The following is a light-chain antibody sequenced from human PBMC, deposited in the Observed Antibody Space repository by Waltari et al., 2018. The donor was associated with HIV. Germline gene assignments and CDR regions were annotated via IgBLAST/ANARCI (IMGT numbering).Light chain of an antibody. CDR3: QTWGTGIQV. J-gene: IGLJ3*02. CDR2: LNSDGSH. V-gene: IGLV4-69*01. Sequence: QLVLTQSPSASASLGASVKFICTLSSAHSHYAVAWHQQQPEKGPRFLMKLNSDGSHTKGDGIPDRFSGSSSGAERFLTISGLQPDDEADYYCQTWGTGIQVFGGGTKLTVL. CDR1: SAHSHYA.